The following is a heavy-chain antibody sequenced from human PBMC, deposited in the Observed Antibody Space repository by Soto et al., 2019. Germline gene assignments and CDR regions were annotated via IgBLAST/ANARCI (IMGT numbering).Heavy chain of an antibody. J-gene: IGHJ4*02. CDR3: ARQGMATTFDY. V-gene: IGHV3-30-3*01. Sequence: QVHLVECGGGVVQPGRSLRLACAASGFTFSSYAMHWVRQAPGKGLEWVAVISYDGSNKYYADSVKGRFTISRDNSKNTLYLQMNSLRAEDTAVYYCARQGMATTFDYWGQGTLVTVSS. D-gene: IGHD5-12*01. CDR1: GFTFSSYA. CDR2: ISYDGSNK.